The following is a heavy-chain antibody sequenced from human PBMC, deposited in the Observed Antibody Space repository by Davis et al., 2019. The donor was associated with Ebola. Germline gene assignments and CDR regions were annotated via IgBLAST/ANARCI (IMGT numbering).Heavy chain of an antibody. CDR2: NHGSGGST. CDR3: ARSFGVLIEGWFDP. Sequence: GESLKVSCAASGFTFSSYAMSWVRQAPGKGLEWVSGNHGSGGSTYYAASVKGRFTISRDYAKNTLYLQMNSLRAEDTAVYYCARSFGVLIEGWFDPWGQGTLVTVSS. V-gene: IGHV3-23*01. CDR1: GFTFSSYA. J-gene: IGHJ5*02. D-gene: IGHD3-3*01.